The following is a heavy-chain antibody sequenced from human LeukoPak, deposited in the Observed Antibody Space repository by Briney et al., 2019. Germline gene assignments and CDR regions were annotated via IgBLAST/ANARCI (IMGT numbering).Heavy chain of an antibody. D-gene: IGHD2-2*01. Sequence: ASVKVSCKASGYTFTDYLMHWVRQAPEQGLEWMGWINPNSGGTHYAQKFQDRVTITRDTSISTAYMELSRLRSDDTAVYYCAREGRSSWFDPWGQGTLVTVSS. CDR3: AREGRSSWFDP. V-gene: IGHV1-2*02. CDR2: INPNSGGT. J-gene: IGHJ5*02. CDR1: GYTFTDYL.